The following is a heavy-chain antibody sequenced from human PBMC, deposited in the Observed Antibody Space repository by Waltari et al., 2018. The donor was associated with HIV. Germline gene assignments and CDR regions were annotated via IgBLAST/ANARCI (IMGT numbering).Heavy chain of an antibody. CDR2: LNWNSEST. CDR3: AKGGSHLTIFEAWFDS. J-gene: IGHJ5*01. Sequence: EVQLVESGGGLVQPGRSLRLSCAASGFTFDDYPMHWVRHAPGKGLEWVLGLNWNSESTDYADSVKGRFIISRDNVKNSLYLQMNSLRIEDTAFYYCAKGGSHLTIFEAWFDSWGQGTLVTVSS. V-gene: IGHV3-9*01. D-gene: IGHD3-3*01. CDR1: GFTFDDYP.